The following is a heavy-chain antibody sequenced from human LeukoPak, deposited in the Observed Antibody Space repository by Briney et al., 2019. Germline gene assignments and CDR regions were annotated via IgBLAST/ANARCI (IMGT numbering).Heavy chain of an antibody. CDR3: ERGRYSGYDSSSYYYGMDV. Sequence: SQTLSLTCAVYGGSFSGYYWSWIRQPPRKGLGWIWEINHSESTNYNPYLKTRVTISVDTSKNQFSLKLRSVTAADTAVYYCERGRYSGYDSSSYYYGMDVWGQGTTVTVSS. V-gene: IGHV4-34*01. J-gene: IGHJ6*02. CDR2: INHSEST. D-gene: IGHD5-12*01. CDR1: GGSFSGYY.